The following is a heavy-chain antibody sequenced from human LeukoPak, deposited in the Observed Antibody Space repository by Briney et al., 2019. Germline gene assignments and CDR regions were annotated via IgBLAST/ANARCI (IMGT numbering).Heavy chain of an antibody. D-gene: IGHD3-10*02. CDR1: GFTFSNSG. CDR2: IWYDGSNE. V-gene: IGHV3-33*01. J-gene: IGHJ3*01. Sequence: GGSLRLSCAASGFTFSNSGMHWVRQAPGKGLEWVAVIWYDGSNEYYADAVKGRFIISRDNSKNTVHLQMNSLRVENTSVYYCAREISMFVNAFDLWGQGTLVAVSS. CDR3: AREISMFVNAFDL.